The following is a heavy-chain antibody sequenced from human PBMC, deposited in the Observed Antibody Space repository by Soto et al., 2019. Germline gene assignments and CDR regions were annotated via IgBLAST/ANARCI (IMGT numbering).Heavy chain of an antibody. CDR1: SGSISSSNW. D-gene: IGHD6-13*01. CDR3: TRRVAAAGTWAFDI. J-gene: IGHJ3*02. CDR2: IYHSGST. Sequence: SETLSVTCAVSSGSISSSNWWSWVRQPPGKGLEWIGEIYHSGSTNYNPSLKSRVTISVDKSKNQFSLKLSSVTAADTAVYYCTRRVAAAGTWAFDIWGQGTMVTVSS. V-gene: IGHV4-4*02.